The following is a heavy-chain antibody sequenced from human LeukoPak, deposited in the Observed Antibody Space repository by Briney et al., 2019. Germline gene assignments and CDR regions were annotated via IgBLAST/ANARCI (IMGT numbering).Heavy chain of an antibody. V-gene: IGHV4-39*01. CDR1: GDSIAGSSYY. J-gene: IGHJ4*02. CDR2: VFHTGIT. CDR3: ARRTIAAAVDY. Sequence: PSETLSLTCSVSGDSIAGSSYYWGWIRQPPGKGLEWIGSVFHTGITDYNPSLKSRVTLFVDTSKNKFSLNLTSVTAADTAIYYCARRTIAAAVDYWGQGTLVAVSS. D-gene: IGHD6-13*01.